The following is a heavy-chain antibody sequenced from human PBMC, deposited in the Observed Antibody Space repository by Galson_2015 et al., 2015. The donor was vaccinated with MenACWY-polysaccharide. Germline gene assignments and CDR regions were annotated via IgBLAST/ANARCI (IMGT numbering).Heavy chain of an antibody. J-gene: IGHJ4*02. CDR1: GFTCSASA. D-gene: IGHD6-13*01. CDR3: AREGPRSSWTLGLDY. CDR2: IRSKTKNYAT. V-gene: IGHV3-73*01. Sequence: SLRLSCAASGFTCSASAVHWVRQASGKGLQWVGRIRSKTKNYATAYTPSVQGRFTVFRDDSKNMAYLQMNSLKTEDTAVYYCAREGPRSSWTLGLDYWGQGTLVIVSS.